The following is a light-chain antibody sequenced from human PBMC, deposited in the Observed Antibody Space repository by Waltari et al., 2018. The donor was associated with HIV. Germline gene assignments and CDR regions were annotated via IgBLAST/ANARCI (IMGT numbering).Light chain of an antibody. J-gene: IGLJ2*01. Sequence: SSRLTQSPSVSVAPGGTATITCGALNIERKSVHWYQQKAGQAPVVVLSYDTNRPAGIPERFSGFNSGHSATLIISRVGAGDEADYYCQVWDSASDHVLFGGGTRLTVL. CDR1: NIERKS. CDR2: YDT. CDR3: QVWDSASDHVL. V-gene: IGLV3-21*04.